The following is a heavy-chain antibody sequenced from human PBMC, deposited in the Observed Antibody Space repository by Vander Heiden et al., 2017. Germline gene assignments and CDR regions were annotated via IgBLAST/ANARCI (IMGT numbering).Heavy chain of an antibody. D-gene: IGHD2-21*02. J-gene: IGHJ4*02. Sequence: EVQLVESGGGLVKPGGSLRLSCAASGLTFTNAWMNWVRQAPGKGLEWVGRIKTKSDGGTTDYAAPVKGRFTISRDDSKNTLYLQMSSLKTEDTAVYYCTTMTSRNLPDSWGKGTLVTVSS. CDR1: GLTFTNAW. CDR3: TTMTSRNLPDS. CDR2: IKTKSDGGTT. V-gene: IGHV3-15*07.